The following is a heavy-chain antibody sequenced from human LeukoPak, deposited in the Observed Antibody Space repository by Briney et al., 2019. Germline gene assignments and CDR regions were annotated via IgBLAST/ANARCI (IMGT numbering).Heavy chain of an antibody. Sequence: GGSLRLSCGASGFIFSNYNMNWVRQAPEKGLEWVSSISITSTYVYYADSVKGRFTISRDNAKNSLYLQMNSLKAEDRAVYYCARVPHYCSSTSCHFDYWGQGTLVTVS. J-gene: IGHJ4*02. D-gene: IGHD2-2*01. CDR1: GFIFSNYN. CDR3: ARVPHYCSSTSCHFDY. CDR2: ISITSTYV. V-gene: IGHV3-21*01.